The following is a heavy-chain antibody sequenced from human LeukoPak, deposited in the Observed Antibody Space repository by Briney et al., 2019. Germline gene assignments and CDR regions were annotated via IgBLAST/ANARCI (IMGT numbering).Heavy chain of an antibody. J-gene: IGHJ4*02. Sequence: GGSLRLSCAASGFTFSNAWMSWVRQAPGKGLEWVGRIKSRTDGGTIDYIAPVKGRFTISRDDSKNTLYLQMNSLKIEDTAVYYCTTDGGLFLEWSLSFGYWGQGTLVTVSS. V-gene: IGHV3-15*01. CDR1: GFTFSNAW. CDR3: TTDGGLFLEWSLSFGY. CDR2: IKSRTDGGTI. D-gene: IGHD3-3*01.